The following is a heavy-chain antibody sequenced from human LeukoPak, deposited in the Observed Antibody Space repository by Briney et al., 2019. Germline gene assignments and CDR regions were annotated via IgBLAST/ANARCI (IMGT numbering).Heavy chain of an antibody. CDR2: INPSGGST. D-gene: IGHD3-10*01. CDR3: ARSTVYRTKDLWFGELLNWFDP. Sequence: ASVKVSCKASGYTFTSYYMHWVRQAPGQGLEWMGIINPSGGSTSYAQKFQGRVTMTRDTSTSTVYMELSSLRSDDTAVYYCARSTVYRTKDLWFGELLNWFDPWGQGTLVTVSS. V-gene: IGHV1-46*01. J-gene: IGHJ5*02. CDR1: GYTFTSYY.